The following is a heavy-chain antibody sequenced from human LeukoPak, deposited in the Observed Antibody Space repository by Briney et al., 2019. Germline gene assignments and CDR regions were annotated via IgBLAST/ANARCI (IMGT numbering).Heavy chain of an antibody. Sequence: SETLSLTCAVSGGSVSSYYWSWIRQPPGKGLEWIGYIYYSGSTNYNPSLKSRVTISVDTSKNQFSLKLNSVTAADTAVYYCASTKMTTVVRGTFDIWGQGTMVTVSS. D-gene: IGHD4-23*01. CDR2: IYYSGST. CDR3: ASTKMTTVVRGTFDI. J-gene: IGHJ3*02. CDR1: GGSVSSYY. V-gene: IGHV4-59*02.